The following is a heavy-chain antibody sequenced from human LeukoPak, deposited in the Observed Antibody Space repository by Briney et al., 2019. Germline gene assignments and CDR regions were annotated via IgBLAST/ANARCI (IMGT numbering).Heavy chain of an antibody. V-gene: IGHV1-46*01. Sequence: ASVKVSCKASGYTFTGYYMHWVRQAPGQGLEWMGIINPSGGSTTYAQKFQGRVTMTRDTSTSTVYLELSSLRSEDTAVFYCASGGGSGYHFDIWGQGTMVAVSS. CDR3: ASGGGSGYHFDI. CDR2: INPSGGST. J-gene: IGHJ3*02. CDR1: GYTFTGYY. D-gene: IGHD3-22*01.